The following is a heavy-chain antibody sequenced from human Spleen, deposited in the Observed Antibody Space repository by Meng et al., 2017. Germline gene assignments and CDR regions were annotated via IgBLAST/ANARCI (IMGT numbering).Heavy chain of an antibody. CDR3: ARHGGPDREFDY. Sequence: KVSCKGSGYIFTRYWIAWVRQKPGKGLEWMGIIYAGDSDTRYSPSFQGQVTISVDKSITAAYLQWSGLQASDTAMYYCARHGGPDREFDYWGQGTLVTVSS. CDR1: GYIFTRYW. J-gene: IGHJ4*02. CDR2: IYAGDSDT. V-gene: IGHV5-51*01. D-gene: IGHD3-16*01.